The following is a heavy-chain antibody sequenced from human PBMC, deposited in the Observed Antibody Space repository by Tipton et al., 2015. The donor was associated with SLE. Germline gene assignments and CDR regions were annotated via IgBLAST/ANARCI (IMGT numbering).Heavy chain of an antibody. CDR2: IKSDGSDT. CDR1: GFVFSSYW. CDR3: TRARGQQLPTDY. J-gene: IGHJ4*02. V-gene: IGHV3-74*01. Sequence: GSPRLSCAASGFVFSSYWMHWVRQAPGKGLVWVARIKSDGSDTNYADSVRGRFTISRDNAKNTLYLQMNSLRAEDTAVYYCTRARGQQLPTDYWGQGTLVTVSS. D-gene: IGHD6-13*01.